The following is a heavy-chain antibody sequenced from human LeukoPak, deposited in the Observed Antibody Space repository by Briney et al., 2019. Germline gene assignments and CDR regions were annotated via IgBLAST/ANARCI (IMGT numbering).Heavy chain of an antibody. CDR2: ISWNSGSI. CDR1: AFTVDDYA. CDR3: AKEHHYGSGSYYGMDV. J-gene: IGHJ6*02. Sequence: GRSLRLSCAASAFTVDDYAMHWVRQAPGKGLEWVSGISWNSGSIGYADSVKGRFTISRDNAKNSLYLQMNSLRAEDTALYYCAKEHHYGSGSYYGMDVWGQGTTVTVSS. D-gene: IGHD3-10*01. V-gene: IGHV3-9*01.